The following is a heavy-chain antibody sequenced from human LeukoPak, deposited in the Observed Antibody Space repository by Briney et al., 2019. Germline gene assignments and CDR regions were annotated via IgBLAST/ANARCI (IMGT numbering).Heavy chain of an antibody. CDR1: GFSFSRFA. V-gene: IGHV3-23*01. J-gene: IGHJ5*02. CDR2: INGGHYAT. Sequence: GGSLRLSCAASGFSFSRFAMTWVRQAPGKGLEWVSSINGGHYATYNTDSVKGRFTISRDNAKNTLYLQMNSLRADDTAIYYCTKDPNGDYIGAFDPWGQGTLVTVSS. D-gene: IGHD4-17*01. CDR3: TKDPNGDYIGAFDP.